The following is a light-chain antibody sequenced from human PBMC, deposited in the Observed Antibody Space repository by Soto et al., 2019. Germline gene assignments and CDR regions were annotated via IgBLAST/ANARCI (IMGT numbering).Light chain of an antibody. CDR2: KAS. CDR1: QSISTW. V-gene: IGKV1-5*03. CDR3: QQYNSYSRT. J-gene: IGKJ1*01. Sequence: DIQTALSPSTLAASVGDRVTITSRASQSISTWLAWYQLKPGKAPKLLIYKASSLESGVPSRFSGSGSGTEFTLTITSLQPDDFAIYYCQQYNSYSRTFGQGTKVDIK.